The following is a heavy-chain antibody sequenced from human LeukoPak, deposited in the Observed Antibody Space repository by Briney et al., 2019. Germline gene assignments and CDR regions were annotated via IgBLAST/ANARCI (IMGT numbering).Heavy chain of an antibody. V-gene: IGHV4-59*08. CDR3: ARQSYSSNWGSYYFDF. CDR2: IYYSGST. Sequence: SETLSLTCTVSGGSISSYYWSWIRQPPGRGLEWIGYIYYSGSTNYNPTLKSRVTISVDTSKNQYSMKLSSVAAADTAGFYCARQSYSSNWGSYYFDFWGQGTLVTVSS. J-gene: IGHJ4*02. D-gene: IGHD6-13*01. CDR1: GGSISSYY.